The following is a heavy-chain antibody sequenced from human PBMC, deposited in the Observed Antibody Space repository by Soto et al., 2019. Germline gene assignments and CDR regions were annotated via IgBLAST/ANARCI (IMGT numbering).Heavy chain of an antibody. CDR3: TRDQSSAFHH. J-gene: IGHJ4*02. D-gene: IGHD6-19*01. CDR2: ISSDGSKK. Sequence: GGSLRLSRAASGFTFSSYGMHWVRQAPGKGLEWVAVISSDGSKKYYVDSVKGRFTISRDDSRTTVYLQMDSLRGADTAVYYCTRDQSSAFHHWGQGTLVTVSS. V-gene: IGHV3-30*03. CDR1: GFTFSSYG.